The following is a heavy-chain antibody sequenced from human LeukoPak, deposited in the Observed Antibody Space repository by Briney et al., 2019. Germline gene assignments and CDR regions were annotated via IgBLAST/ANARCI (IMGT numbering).Heavy chain of an antibody. Sequence: SETLSLTRTVSGGSISSYYWSWIRQPPGKGLEWIGYIYYTGSTNYNPSLRSRVTISVDASKNQFSLKLSSVTAADTAVYYCARATTGEPYSWFDPWGQGTLVTVSS. CDR1: GGSISSYY. V-gene: IGHV4-59*01. CDR2: IYYTGST. D-gene: IGHD7-27*01. CDR3: ARATTGEPYSWFDP. J-gene: IGHJ5*02.